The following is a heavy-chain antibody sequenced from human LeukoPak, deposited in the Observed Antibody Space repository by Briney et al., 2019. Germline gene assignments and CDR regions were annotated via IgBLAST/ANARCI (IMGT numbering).Heavy chain of an antibody. D-gene: IGHD3-10*01. Sequence: GESLKISCKGSGYSFTSYWISWVRPMPGKGLGWVGRIDPSDSYTNYSPSFQGHVTISADKSISTAYLQWSSLKASDTAMYYCATFGGNDAFDIWGQGTMVTVSS. CDR1: GYSFTSYW. CDR2: IDPSDSYT. J-gene: IGHJ3*02. CDR3: ATFGGNDAFDI. V-gene: IGHV5-10-1*01.